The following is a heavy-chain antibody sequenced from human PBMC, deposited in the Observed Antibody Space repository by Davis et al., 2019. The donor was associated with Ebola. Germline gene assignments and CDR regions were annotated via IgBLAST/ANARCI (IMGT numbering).Heavy chain of an antibody. Sequence: PSETLSLTCTVSGGSISSGGYYWSWIRQHPGKGLEWIGYIYYSGSTYYNPSLKSRVTISVDTSKNQFSLKLSSVTAADTAVYYCARFTWCRSTSCYYYYGMDVWGQGTTVTVSS. CDR3: ARFTWCRSTSCYYYYGMDV. V-gene: IGHV4-31*03. CDR2: IYYSGST. CDR1: GGSISSGGYY. J-gene: IGHJ6*02. D-gene: IGHD2-2*01.